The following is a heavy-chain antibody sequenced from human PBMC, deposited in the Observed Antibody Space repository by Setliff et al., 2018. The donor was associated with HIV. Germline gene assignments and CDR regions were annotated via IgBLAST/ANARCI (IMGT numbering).Heavy chain of an antibody. CDR3: ARDNWDYGGVDY. CDR2: IDSNNGNR. CDR1: GYSLSTYA. D-gene: IGHD1-7*01. Sequence: SVKVSCKASGYSLSTYAISWVRQAPGQGLEWMGWIDSNNGNRNFAQKFRGRVTMTTDISTNTAYMEVRSLSFDDTAVYYCARDNWDYGGVDYWGQGTLVTVSS. V-gene: IGHV1-18*01. J-gene: IGHJ4*02.